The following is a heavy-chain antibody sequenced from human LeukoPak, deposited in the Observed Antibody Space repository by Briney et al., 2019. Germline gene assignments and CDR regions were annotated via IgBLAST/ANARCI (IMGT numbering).Heavy chain of an antibody. CDR3: AKGLRGYSYGCFDY. J-gene: IGHJ4*02. D-gene: IGHD5-18*01. V-gene: IGHV3-30*02. CDR1: GFTFSSYG. Sequence: GGSLRLSCAASGFTFSSYGMHWVRQAPGKGLEWVAFIRYDGSNKYYADSVKGRFTISRDNSKNTLYLQMNSLRAEDTAVYYCAKGLRGYSYGCFDYWGQGTLVTVSS. CDR2: IRYDGSNK.